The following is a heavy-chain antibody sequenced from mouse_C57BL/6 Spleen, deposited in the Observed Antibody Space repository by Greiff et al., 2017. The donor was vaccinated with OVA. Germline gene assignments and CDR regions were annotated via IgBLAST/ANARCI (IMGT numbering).Heavy chain of an antibody. CDR1: GYTFTSYW. V-gene: IGHV1-55*01. Sequence: VQLQQPGAELVKPGASVKMSCKASGYTFTSYWITWVKQRPGQGLEWIGDIYPGSGSTNYNEKFKSKATLTVDTSSRTAYMQLTSLTSEDSAVYFCANYGYYRFEYWGQGTTLTVSA. CDR3: ANYGYYRFEY. D-gene: IGHD2-1*01. J-gene: IGHJ2*01. CDR2: IYPGSGST.